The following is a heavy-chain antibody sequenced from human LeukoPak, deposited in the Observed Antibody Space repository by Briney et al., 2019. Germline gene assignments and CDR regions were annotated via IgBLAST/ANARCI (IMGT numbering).Heavy chain of an antibody. J-gene: IGHJ4*02. V-gene: IGHV4-39*01. CDR2: IYYSGST. D-gene: IGHD5-12*01. CDR3: ARQEGDNGYDYMVDY. CDR1: GGSISSSSYY. Sequence: PSETLSLTCTVSGGSISSSSYYWGWIRQPPGKGLEWIGSIYYSGSTYYNPSLKSPVTISVITTQNQSSLKLSSVTAADTAVYYCARQEGDNGYDYMVDYWGQGTLVTVSS.